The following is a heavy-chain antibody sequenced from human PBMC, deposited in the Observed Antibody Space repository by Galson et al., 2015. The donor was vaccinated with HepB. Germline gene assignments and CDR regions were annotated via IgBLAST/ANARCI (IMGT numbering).Heavy chain of an antibody. CDR2: ISSSSSYI. D-gene: IGHD3-10*01. J-gene: IGHJ6*02. CDR3: AREAVLWFGELSIYYGMDV. Sequence: SLRLSCAASGLTFSSSSMKWVRQAPGNRLEWVSPISSSSSYIYYADSVKGRFTISRDNAKNSLYLQMNSLRAEDTAVYYCAREAVLWFGELSIYYGMDVWGQGTTVTVSS. V-gene: IGHV3-21*01. CDR1: GLTFSSSS.